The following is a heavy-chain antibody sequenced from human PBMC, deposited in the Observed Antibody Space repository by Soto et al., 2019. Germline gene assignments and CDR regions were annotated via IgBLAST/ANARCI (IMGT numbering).Heavy chain of an antibody. Sequence: EVQLVESGGGLVKPGESLRLSCVASGLRFTSYGMSWVRQAPGRELEWVSSITSGSGVTFYADSVKGRFTISRDNAKNSRHLQMNSLRAEDTAVYYCTTYTGTYRDYWGLGTLVTFSS. CDR2: ITSGSGVT. CDR3: TTYTGTYRDY. J-gene: IGHJ4*02. V-gene: IGHV3-21*01. CDR1: GLRFTSYG. D-gene: IGHD1-26*01.